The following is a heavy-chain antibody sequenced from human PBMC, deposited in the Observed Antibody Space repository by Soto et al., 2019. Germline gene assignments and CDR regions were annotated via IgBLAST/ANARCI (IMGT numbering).Heavy chain of an antibody. V-gene: IGHV4-34*01. D-gene: IGHD4-17*01. CDR2: INHSGIT. CDR1: GGSFSGYY. J-gene: IGHJ2*01. Sequence: QAHLQQWGAGLLKPSETLSLTCAVYGGSFSGYYWSWIRQPPGKGLEWIGEINHSGITNLNPSLKSRVSISVDTSKKQFSLKLSSVTAADTAVYFCAAHLKTTVTAYWYFDLWAVAPWSPSPQ. CDR3: AAHLKTTVTAYWYFDL.